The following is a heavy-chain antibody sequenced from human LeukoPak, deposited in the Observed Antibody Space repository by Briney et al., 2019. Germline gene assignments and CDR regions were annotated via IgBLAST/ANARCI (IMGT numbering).Heavy chain of an antibody. CDR3: AKEYGDYRGFDY. V-gene: IGHV3-15*01. D-gene: IGHD4-17*01. J-gene: IGHJ4*02. CDR1: GFTFSYVW. CDR2: IKSETDGGTT. Sequence: GGSLRLSCAASGFTFSYVWMSWVRQAPGKGLEWVGRIKSETDGGTTDYAAAVKGRFTISRDDSKSTLYLQMNNLRSGDTAVYYCAKEYGDYRGFDYWGQGTLVTVSS.